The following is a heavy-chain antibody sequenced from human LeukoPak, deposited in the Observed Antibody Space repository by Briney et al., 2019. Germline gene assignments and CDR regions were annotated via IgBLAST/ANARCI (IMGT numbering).Heavy chain of an antibody. CDR3: ARDPPGSGWYRGRGEYYFDY. Sequence: GGSLRLSCAASGFTFRSYSMNWVRQAPGKGLEWVSYISSSISTIYYADSVKGRFTISRDNAKNSLYLQMNSLRAEDTAVYYCARDPPGSGWYRGRGEYYFDYWGQGTLVTVSS. V-gene: IGHV3-48*01. CDR2: ISSSISTI. J-gene: IGHJ4*02. D-gene: IGHD6-19*01. CDR1: GFTFRSYS.